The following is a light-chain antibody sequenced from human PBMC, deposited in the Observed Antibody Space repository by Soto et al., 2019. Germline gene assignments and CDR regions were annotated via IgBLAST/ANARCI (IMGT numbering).Light chain of an antibody. CDR2: KAS. V-gene: IGKV1-5*03. J-gene: IGKJ5*01. CDR1: QSISAW. CDR3: QQYHSYPLT. Sequence: DIQMTQSPSTLSASVGERVTITCRASQSISAWLAWYQQKPGKVPKLLIYKASNVESGVPSRFSGSGSGTEFTLTISSLQPDDFATYYCQQYHSYPLTFGQGTRLEIK.